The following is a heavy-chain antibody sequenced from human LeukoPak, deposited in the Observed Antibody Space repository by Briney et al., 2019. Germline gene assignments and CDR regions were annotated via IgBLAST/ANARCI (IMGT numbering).Heavy chain of an antibody. CDR3: AREPNCGCDCYRPD. CDR2: INHSGST. V-gene: IGHV4-34*01. D-gene: IGHD2-21*02. Sequence: SETLSLTCAVYGGSFSGYYWSWIRQPPGKGLEWIGEINHSGSTNYNPSLKSRVTISVDTSKNQFSLKLSSVTAADTAVYYCAREPNCGCDCYRPDWGQGTLVTVSS. J-gene: IGHJ4*02. CDR1: GGSFSGYY.